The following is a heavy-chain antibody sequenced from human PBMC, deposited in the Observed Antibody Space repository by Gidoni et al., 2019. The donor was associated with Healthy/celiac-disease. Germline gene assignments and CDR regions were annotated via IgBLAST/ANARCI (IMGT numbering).Heavy chain of an antibody. Sequence: QVQLVESGGGVVQPGRSLRLSCAASGFTFSSYGMHWVRQAPGKGLEWVAVISYDGSNKYYADSVKGRFTISRDNSKNTLYLQMNSLRAEDTAVYYCAKGSWELHNWGQGTLVTVSS. V-gene: IGHV3-30*18. CDR1: GFTFSSYG. CDR2: ISYDGSNK. J-gene: IGHJ4*02. CDR3: AKGSWELHN. D-gene: IGHD1-26*01.